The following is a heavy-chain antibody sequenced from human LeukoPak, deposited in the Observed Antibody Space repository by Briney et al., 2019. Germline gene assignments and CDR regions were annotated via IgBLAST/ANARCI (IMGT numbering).Heavy chain of an antibody. D-gene: IGHD3-10*01. CDR3: ARSQGSMVRGVPLDY. J-gene: IGHJ4*02. V-gene: IGHV4-34*01. CDR1: GGSFSGYY. CDR2: INHSGST. Sequence: SETLSLTCAVYGGSFSGYYWSWIRQPPGKGLEWIGEINHSGSTNYNPSLKSRVTISVDTSENQFSLKLSSVTAADTAVYYCARSQGSMVRGVPLDYWGQGTLVTVSS.